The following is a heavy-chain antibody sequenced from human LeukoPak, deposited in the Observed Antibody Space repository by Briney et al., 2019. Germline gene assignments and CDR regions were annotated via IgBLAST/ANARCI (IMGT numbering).Heavy chain of an antibody. D-gene: IGHD3-10*01. J-gene: IGHJ6*03. CDR2: ITSSSSYI. CDR3: ARLITMVRGVMFRGYMDV. CDR1: GFTFSSYS. Sequence: GGSLRLSCAASGFTFSSYSMNWVRQAPGKGLEWVSSITSSSSYIYYADSVKGRFTISRDNAKNSLYLQMNSLRAEDTAVYYCARLITMVRGVMFRGYMDVWGKGTTVTVSS. V-gene: IGHV3-21*01.